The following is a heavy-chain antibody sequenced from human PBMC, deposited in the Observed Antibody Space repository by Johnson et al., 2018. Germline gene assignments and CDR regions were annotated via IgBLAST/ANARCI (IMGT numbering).Heavy chain of an antibody. D-gene: IGHD4-17*01. CDR2: IIPIFGTA. CDR1: GGTFSSYA. V-gene: IGHV1-69*12. CDR3: TTVVQDYGDYGYYGMDV. Sequence: QVQLVQSGAEVKKPGSSVKVSCKASGGTFSSYAISWVRQAPGQGLEWMGGIIPIFGTANYAQKFQGRVTITADESTSTAYMELSSLRSEDTAVYYCTTVVQDYGDYGYYGMDVWGQGTTVTVSS. J-gene: IGHJ6*02.